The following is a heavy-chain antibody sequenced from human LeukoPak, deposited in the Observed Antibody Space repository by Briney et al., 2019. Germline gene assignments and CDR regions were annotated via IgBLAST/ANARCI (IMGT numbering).Heavy chain of an antibody. Sequence: GGSLRLSCVASGFPFSSYWMTWVRQAPGKGLEWVANIKQDGSKKSYVDSVKGRFTISRDNAKNSLYLQMNSLRAEDTAIYYCTRVGYIDQGIDYWGQGTLVTVSS. CDR3: TRVGYIDQGIDY. D-gene: IGHD5-24*01. V-gene: IGHV3-7*04. J-gene: IGHJ4*02. CDR2: IKQDGSKK. CDR1: GFPFSSYW.